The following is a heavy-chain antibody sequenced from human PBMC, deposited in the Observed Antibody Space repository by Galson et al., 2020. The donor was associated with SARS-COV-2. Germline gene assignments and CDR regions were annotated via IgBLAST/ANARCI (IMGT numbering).Heavy chain of an antibody. J-gene: IGHJ5*02. CDR3: AKSNEIQLWLEDVWWFDP. V-gene: IGHV3-23*01. CDR1: GFTFSSYA. Sequence: GGSLRLSCAASGFTFSSYAMSWVRQAPGKGLEWVSAISGSGGITYYADSVKGRFTISRDNSKNTLYLQMNSLRAEDTAVYYCAKSNEIQLWLEDVWWFDPWGQGTLVTVSS. D-gene: IGHD5-18*01. CDR2: ISGSGGIT.